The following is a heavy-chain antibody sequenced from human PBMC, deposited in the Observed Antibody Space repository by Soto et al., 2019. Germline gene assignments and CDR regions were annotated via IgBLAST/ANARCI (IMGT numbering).Heavy chain of an antibody. CDR3: VRYGVAATY. J-gene: IGHJ4*02. CDR1: GYPFTTYN. D-gene: IGHD2-21*02. V-gene: IGHV1-8*01. CDR2: MNPNSGNK. Sequence: ASVKVSCKASGYPFTTYNINWVRQATGQGLEWMGWMNPNSGNKGEAQKFPDRITLTRDTSITTAYMEHSSLTSDDTAVYFCVRYGVAATYWGQGTLVTVSS.